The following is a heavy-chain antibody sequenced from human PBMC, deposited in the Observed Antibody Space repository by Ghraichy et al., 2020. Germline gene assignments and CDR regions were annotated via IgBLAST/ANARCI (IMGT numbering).Heavy chain of an antibody. J-gene: IGHJ4*02. CDR1: GFTFSSYA. V-gene: IGHV3-23*01. CDR3: AKELIVGATSCEFDY. CDR2: ISGSGGST. Sequence: GESLNISCAASGFTFSSYAMSWVRQAPGKGLEWVSAISGSGGSTYYADSVKGRFTISRDNSKNTLYLQMNSLRAEDTAVYYCAKELIVGATSCEFDYWGQGTLVTVSS. D-gene: IGHD1-26*01.